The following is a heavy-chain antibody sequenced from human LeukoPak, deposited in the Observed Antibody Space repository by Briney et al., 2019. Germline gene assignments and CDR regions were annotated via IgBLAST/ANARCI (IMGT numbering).Heavy chain of an antibody. J-gene: IGHJ4*02. CDR2: IGWDSDSK. D-gene: IGHD6-19*01. CDR1: GFTFSSYA. CDR3: AKDRSRSYSSFDS. V-gene: IGHV3-43*02. Sequence: PGGSLRLSCAASGFTFSSYAMNWVRQAPGKGLEWVSVIGWDSDSKYYLESVKGRFTISRDNTKNSLYLQMNSLRTEDTAFYYCAKDRSRSYSSFDSWGQGTLVTVSS.